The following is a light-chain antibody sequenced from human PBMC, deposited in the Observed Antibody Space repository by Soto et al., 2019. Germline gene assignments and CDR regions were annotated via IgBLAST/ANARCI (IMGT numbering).Light chain of an antibody. J-gene: IGLJ1*01. V-gene: IGLV2-8*01. Sequence: QSVLTQPPSASGSPGQSVTISCTGTSSDVGGYNYVSWYQQHPGKAPKVIIYEVSKRPSGVPDRFSGSKSGSTASLTVSGLQAEDEADYYCSSYAVTNTFVFGNGTKVTVL. CDR2: EVS. CDR1: SSDVGGYNY. CDR3: SSYAVTNTFV.